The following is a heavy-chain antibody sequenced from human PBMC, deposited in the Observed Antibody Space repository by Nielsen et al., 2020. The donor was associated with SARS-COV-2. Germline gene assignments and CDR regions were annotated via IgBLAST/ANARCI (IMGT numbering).Heavy chain of an antibody. CDR2: INHSGST. J-gene: IGHJ4*02. D-gene: IGHD5-12*01. Sequence: SETLSLTCTVSGGSISSGDYYWSWIRQPPGKGLEWIGEINHSGSTNYNPSLKSRVTISVDTSKNQFSLKLSSVTAADTAVYYCARFYPSYSGYDRPLVFDYWGQGTLVTVSS. CDR1: GGSISSGDYY. CDR3: ARFYPSYSGYDRPLVFDY. V-gene: IGHV4-39*07.